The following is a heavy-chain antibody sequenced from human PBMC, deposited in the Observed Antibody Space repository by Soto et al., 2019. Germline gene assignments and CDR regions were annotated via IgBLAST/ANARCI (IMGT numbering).Heavy chain of an antibody. J-gene: IGHJ3*02. V-gene: IGHV3-30*18. D-gene: IGHD1-1*01. CDR2: VSYRGTNK. CDR3: AKDGWMSTIRGDAFNI. CDR1: GFTFSNYG. Sequence: QVQLVESGGAVVQPGRSLRLSCVASGFTFSNYGMHWVRQAPGKGLEWVAFVSYRGTNKYHADSVKGRFTISRDDSRNTVYLQMNSPRAEDTAVYFCAKDGWMSTIRGDAFNIWGQGTGVTVSS.